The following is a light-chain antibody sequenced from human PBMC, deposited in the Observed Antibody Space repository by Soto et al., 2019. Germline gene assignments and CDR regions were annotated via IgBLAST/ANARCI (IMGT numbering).Light chain of an antibody. J-gene: IGKJ1*01. CDR3: HPYNDWPPGGT. CDR1: QSVNNN. Sequence: EIVMTQSPATLSVSPGERATLSCRASQSVNNNLAWYQQKPGQAPRLLIYGASTRATGIPARFSGSGSGTEFTLTISSLQSEDFAVYYCHPYNDWPPGGTFGQGTKVEIK. V-gene: IGKV3-15*01. CDR2: GAS.